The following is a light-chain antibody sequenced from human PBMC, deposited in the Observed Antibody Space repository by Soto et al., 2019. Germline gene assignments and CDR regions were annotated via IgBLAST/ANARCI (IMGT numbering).Light chain of an antibody. Sequence: QAQFTLSVSRGARASLSFRASQFVSSNLAWYQQKPGQAPRLLIYGASTRATGIPARFSGSGSGTEFTLTISNLQSEDFAVYFCQQYHNWPPITFAQGTRLEIK. CDR3: QQYHNWPPIT. CDR2: GAS. V-gene: IGKV3D-15*01. CDR1: QFVSSN. J-gene: IGKJ5*01.